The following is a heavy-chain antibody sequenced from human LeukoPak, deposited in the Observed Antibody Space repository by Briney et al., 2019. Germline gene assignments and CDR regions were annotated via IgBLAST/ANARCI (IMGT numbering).Heavy chain of an antibody. Sequence: GGSLRPSCAASGFTFSRFWMGWVRQAPGKGLEWVANIKPDGSEKNYGDSVRGRFTISRDNARNSLYLQMNSLRAEDTAVYYCARENYFDYWGQGTLVTVSS. V-gene: IGHV3-7*04. CDR3: ARENYFDY. CDR1: GFTFSRFW. J-gene: IGHJ4*02. CDR2: IKPDGSEK.